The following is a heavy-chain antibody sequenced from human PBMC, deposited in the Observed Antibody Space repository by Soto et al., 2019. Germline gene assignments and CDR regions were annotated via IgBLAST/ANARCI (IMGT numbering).Heavy chain of an antibody. J-gene: IGHJ4*02. D-gene: IGHD3-10*01. V-gene: IGHV1-18*04. CDR1: GYAYTSYG. CDR3: ARAATGSYHSAY. Sequence: QVQLVQSGPEVKKPGASVRVSCMTSGYAYTSYGVNWVRQVPGQGLEWMGWIAPHSGRTTYLPKFQGRVTITADPSTNTAYMELTSLSSDDTGIYFCARAATGSYHSAYWGQGTVVTI. CDR2: IAPHSGRT.